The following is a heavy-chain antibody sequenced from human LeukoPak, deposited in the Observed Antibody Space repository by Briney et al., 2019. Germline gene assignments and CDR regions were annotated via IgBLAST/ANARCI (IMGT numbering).Heavy chain of an antibody. CDR2: ISGSGGIT. V-gene: IGHV3-23*01. J-gene: IGHJ4*02. CDR1: GFTFSSYD. D-gene: IGHD3-10*01. Sequence: GGSLRLACAASGFTFSSYDMIWVRQAPGKGLEWVSDISGSGGITNYADSVKGRFTISRDNSKNTLYLQMNSLRAEDTAVYYCAKVGSGGSPADYFDYWGQGNLVTVSS. CDR3: AKVGSGGSPADYFDY.